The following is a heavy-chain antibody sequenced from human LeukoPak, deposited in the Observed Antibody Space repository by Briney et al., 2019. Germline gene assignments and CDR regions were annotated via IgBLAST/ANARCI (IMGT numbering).Heavy chain of an antibody. V-gene: IGHV4-38-2*02. CDR3: ARDRAAVSWFDP. CDR1: GYSISSGYY. D-gene: IGHD6-13*01. CDR2: IYHSGST. Sequence: PSETLSLTCTVSGYSISSGYYWGWIRQPPGKGLEWIGSIYHSGSTYYNPSLKSRVTISVDTSKNQFSLKLNSVTAADTAVYYCARDRAAVSWFDPWGQGTLVTVSS. J-gene: IGHJ5*02.